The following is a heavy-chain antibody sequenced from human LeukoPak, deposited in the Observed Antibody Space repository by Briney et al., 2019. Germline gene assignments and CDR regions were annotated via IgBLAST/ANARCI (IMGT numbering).Heavy chain of an antibody. J-gene: IGHJ4*02. CDR1: GFIISNYN. CDR3: ARAQYCGGDCYWCFDY. CDR2: ISGSSTTI. Sequence: GGSMRLSCAASGFIISNYNMNWVRQAPGKGLEWVSYISGSSTTIYYADSVKGRFTISRDNAKNSLYLQMNSLRDEDTAVYYCARAQYCGGDCYWCFDYWGQGTLVTVSS. V-gene: IGHV3-48*02. D-gene: IGHD2-21*02.